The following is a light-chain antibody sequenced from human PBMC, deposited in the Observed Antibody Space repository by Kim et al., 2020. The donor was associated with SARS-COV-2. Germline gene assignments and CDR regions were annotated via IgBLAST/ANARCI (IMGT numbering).Light chain of an antibody. J-gene: IGKJ2*01. CDR3: QQSYSTPPT. CDR2: AAS. V-gene: IGKV1-39*01. CDR1: QSMSTY. Sequence: SASVGDRVTITCRASQSMSTYLNWYHQKPGKAPKLLIYAASSLQSGVPSRFRASGSETHFILTISSLQPEDFATYYCQQSYSTPPTFGQGTKLEI.